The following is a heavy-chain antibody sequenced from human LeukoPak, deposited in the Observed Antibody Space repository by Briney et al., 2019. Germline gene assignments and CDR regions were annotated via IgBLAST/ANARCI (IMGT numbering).Heavy chain of an antibody. CDR3: ARDREGTTVTHFDY. CDR1: GYTFTSYY. CDR2: INPSGGST. D-gene: IGHD4-17*01. V-gene: IGHV1-46*01. Sequence: ASVKVSCKASGYTFTSYYMHWVRQAPGQGLEWMGIINPSGGSTTYAPKFQGRVTMTRDTSTSTVYMELSSLRSENTAVYYCARDREGTTVTHFDYWGQGTLVTVSS. J-gene: IGHJ4*02.